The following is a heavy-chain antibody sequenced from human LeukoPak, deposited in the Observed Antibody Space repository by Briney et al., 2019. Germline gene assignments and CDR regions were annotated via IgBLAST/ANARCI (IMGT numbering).Heavy chain of an antibody. CDR2: MSYSGST. CDR1: GGSISSYY. J-gene: IGHJ4*02. D-gene: IGHD4-17*01. Sequence: SETLSLTCTVSGGSISSYYWSWIRQPPGKGLEWIGCMSYSGSTNYNPSLKSRVTMSINTSKNQFSLRLSSVTAADTAVYYCARGSDFGDYWGQGTLVTVSS. CDR3: ARGSDFGDY. V-gene: IGHV4-59*01.